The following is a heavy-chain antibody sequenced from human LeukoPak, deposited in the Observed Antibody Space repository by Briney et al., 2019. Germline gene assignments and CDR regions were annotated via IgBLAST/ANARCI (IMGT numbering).Heavy chain of an antibody. J-gene: IGHJ1*01. CDR3: ARTYYYDSSGVQYFQH. D-gene: IGHD3-22*01. Sequence: RSETLSLTCTVSGGSFSGSTNYWGWIRQPPGKGLEWFVNIYYSGSTYYNPSLKSRVTISVDTCKNQFSLKLSSVTAAETAVYYCARTYYYDSSGVQYFQHWGQGTLVTVSS. CDR1: GGSFSGSTNY. CDR2: IYYSGST. V-gene: IGHV4-39*01.